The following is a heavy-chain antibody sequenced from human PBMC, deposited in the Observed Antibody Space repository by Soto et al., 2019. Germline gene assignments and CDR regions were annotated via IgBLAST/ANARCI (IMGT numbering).Heavy chain of an antibody. CDR2: INPSGGST. D-gene: IGHD6-19*01. CDR3: ARVGIGSAFDY. J-gene: IGHJ4*02. Sequence: QVQLVQSGAEVKNPGASVKVSCKASGYTFTSYYIHWVRXXXXXGLECMGVINPSGGSTSYVKKFQGRVTMTRDTYTSTVYMELSSLRSEDTAVYYCARVGIGSAFDYWGQGTLVTVSS. CDR1: GYTFTSYY. V-gene: IGHV1-46*03.